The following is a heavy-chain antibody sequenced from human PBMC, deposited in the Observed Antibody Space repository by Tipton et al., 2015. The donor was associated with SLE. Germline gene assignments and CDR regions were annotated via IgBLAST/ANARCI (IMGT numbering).Heavy chain of an antibody. CDR3: ASGTLEWSHEPDY. V-gene: IGHV4-34*01. CDR2: INHSGSP. CDR1: GGAFSEYY. D-gene: IGHD3-3*01. Sequence: TLSLTCAVSGGAFSEYYWSWIRQPPGKGLEWIGEINHSGSPYYNPSLKSRVTISVNTSKNQFSLRLSSVTAADTAMFYCASGTLEWSHEPDYWGQGTLVTVSS. J-gene: IGHJ4*02.